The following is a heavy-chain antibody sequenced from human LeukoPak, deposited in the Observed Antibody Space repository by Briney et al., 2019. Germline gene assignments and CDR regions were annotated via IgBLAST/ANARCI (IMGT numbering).Heavy chain of an antibody. J-gene: IGHJ4*02. V-gene: IGHV3-7*01. D-gene: IGHD3-22*01. CDR3: ARNYYDSSGYYYLYYFDY. CDR2: IKQDGSEK. Sequence: GGSLRLSCAASGFTFSSYWMSWVRQAPGKGLEWVANIKQDGSEKYYVDSVKGRFTISRDNAKNSLYLQMNSLRAEDTAVYYCARNYYDSSGYYYLYYFDYWGQGTLVTVSS. CDR1: GFTFSSYW.